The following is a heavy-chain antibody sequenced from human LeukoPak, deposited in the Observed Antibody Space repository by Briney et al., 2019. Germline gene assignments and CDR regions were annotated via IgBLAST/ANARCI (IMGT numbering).Heavy chain of an antibody. J-gene: IGHJ3*02. CDR1: GNSVVTNNVA. CDR3: TRGKYAGLDI. V-gene: IGHV6-1*01. CDR2: TYLRSKRYN. D-gene: IGHD2-8*01. Sequence: SQTLSLTCAISGNSVVTNNVAWNWIRQSPSRGLEWQGRTYLRSKRYNAYAVSVKRRITINPDTSRNHFSLQLNSVIPEDTVVYYCTRGKYAGLDIWGQGTMVTVSS.